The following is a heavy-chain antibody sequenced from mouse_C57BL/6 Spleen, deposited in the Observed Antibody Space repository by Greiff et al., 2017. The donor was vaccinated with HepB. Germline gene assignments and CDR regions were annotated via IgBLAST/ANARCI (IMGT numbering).Heavy chain of an antibody. V-gene: IGHV1-62-2*01. CDR3: ARHEAWSYYFDY. Sequence: QVQLKESGAELVKPGASVKLSCKASGYTFTEYTIHWVKQRPGQGLEWIGWFYPGSGSIKYNEKFKDKATLTADKSSSTVYMELSRLTSEDSAVYFCARHEAWSYYFDYWGQGTTLTVSS. CDR1: GYTFTEYT. CDR2: FYPGSGSI. J-gene: IGHJ2*01.